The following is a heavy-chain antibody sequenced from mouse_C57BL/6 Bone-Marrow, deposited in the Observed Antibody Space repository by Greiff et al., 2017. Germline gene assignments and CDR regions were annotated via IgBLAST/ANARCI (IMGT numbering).Heavy chain of an antibody. D-gene: IGHD2-3*01. CDR1: GYAFRSSW. CDR2: IYPGDGDT. CDR3: VRWLLLDY. J-gene: IGHJ2*01. V-gene: IGHV1-82*01. Sequence: QVQLQQSGPELVKPGASVKISCKASGYAFRSSWMNWVKQRPGKGLEWIGRIYPGDGDTNYNGKFKGKATLTADKSSRTAYMQLSSLTSEDSAVYFCVRWLLLDYWGQGTTLTVSS.